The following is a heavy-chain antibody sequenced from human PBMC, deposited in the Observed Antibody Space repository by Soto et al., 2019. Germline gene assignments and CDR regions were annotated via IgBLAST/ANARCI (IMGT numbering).Heavy chain of an antibody. CDR2: IYYSGST. V-gene: IGHV4-39*01. J-gene: IGHJ4*02. CDR3: ARHMSTGEVSYFDY. CDR1: VGSISSSSYY. Sequence: PSETLSLTCTVSVGSISSSSYYCAWIRQPPGKGLEWIGSIYYSGSTYYNPSLKSRVTISVDTSKNQFSLKLSSVTAADTAVYYCARHMSTGEVSYFDYWGQGTLVTVSS. D-gene: IGHD3-16*01.